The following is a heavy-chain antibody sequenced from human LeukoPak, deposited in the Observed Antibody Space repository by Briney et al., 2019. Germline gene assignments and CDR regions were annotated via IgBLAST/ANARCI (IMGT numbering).Heavy chain of an antibody. CDR1: GFTFSSYG. D-gene: IGHD3-22*01. CDR3: AKDVDYDSSGYPDY. CDR2: ISYDGSNK. J-gene: IGHJ4*02. Sequence: GGSLRHSCAASGFTFSSYGMHWVRQAPGKGLEWVAVISYDGSNKYYADSVKGRFTISRDNSKNTLYLQMNSLRAEDTAVYYCAKDVDYDSSGYPDYWGQGTLVTVSS. V-gene: IGHV3-30*18.